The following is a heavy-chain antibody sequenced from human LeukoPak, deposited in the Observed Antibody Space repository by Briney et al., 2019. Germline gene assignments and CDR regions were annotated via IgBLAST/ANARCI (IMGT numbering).Heavy chain of an antibody. V-gene: IGHV3-74*01. J-gene: IGHJ4*02. Sequence: PGGSLRLSCAASGFTFSSYWVHWVRQAPGKGLVWLSRMNSDGSTTNYADSVKGRFTISRDNARNTLYLQMNSLRVEDTAMYFCARDYDYFWGGYRYPFDYWGQGTLVTVSS. CDR1: GFTFSSYW. D-gene: IGHD3-16*02. CDR3: ARDYDYFWGGYRYPFDY. CDR2: MNSDGSTT.